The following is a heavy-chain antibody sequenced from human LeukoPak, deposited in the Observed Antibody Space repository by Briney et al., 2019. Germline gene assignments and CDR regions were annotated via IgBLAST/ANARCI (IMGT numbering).Heavy chain of an antibody. CDR2: IIPIFGTT. Sequence: ASVKVSCKASGYTFTGYYMHWVRQAPGQGLEWMGGIIPIFGTTNYARKFRGRVTLTADKSTRTAYMELSSLRSEDTAVYYCAREGSTPTDYWGQGTLVTVSS. CDR1: GYTFTGYY. D-gene: IGHD5/OR15-5a*01. J-gene: IGHJ4*02. V-gene: IGHV1-69*06. CDR3: AREGSTPTDY.